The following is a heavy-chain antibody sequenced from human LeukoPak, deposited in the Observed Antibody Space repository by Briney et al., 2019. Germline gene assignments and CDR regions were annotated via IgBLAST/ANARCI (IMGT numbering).Heavy chain of an antibody. CDR1: GGSISSYY. CDR3: ARDGKYYDFWSGYYFDY. Sequence: SETLSLTCTVSGGSISSYYWSWIRQPAGEGLEWIGRIYTSGSTNYNPSLKSRVTMSVDTSKNQFSLKLSSVTAADTAVYYCARDGKYYDFWSGYYFDYWGQGTLVTVSS. D-gene: IGHD3-3*01. J-gene: IGHJ4*02. CDR2: IYTSGST. V-gene: IGHV4-4*07.